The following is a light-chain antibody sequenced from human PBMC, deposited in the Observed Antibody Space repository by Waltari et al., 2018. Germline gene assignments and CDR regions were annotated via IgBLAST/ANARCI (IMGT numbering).Light chain of an antibody. Sequence: DIELTQSPSSLSASVGDRVTITCRASQVITRWLAWYHQKPGKAPKSLISTITTLQTGVPSRFSGSASGTEFTLTINSLQPEDFAAYCCQQYTSYPLTFGGGTKVEIK. CDR1: QVITRW. CDR3: QQYTSYPLT. CDR2: TIT. J-gene: IGKJ4*01. V-gene: IGKV1D-16*01.